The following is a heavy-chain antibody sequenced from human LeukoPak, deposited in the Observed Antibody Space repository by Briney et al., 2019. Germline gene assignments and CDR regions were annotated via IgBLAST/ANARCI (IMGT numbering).Heavy chain of an antibody. CDR2: IYYSGST. Sequence: PSETLSLTCTVSGDSISSGGYYWSWIRQHPGKGLEWIGYIYYSGSTNYNPSLKSRVTISVDTSKNQFSLKLSSVTAADTAVYYCARDLNRYSSDWVSIWGQGTMVTVSS. CDR3: ARDLNRYSSDWVSI. V-gene: IGHV4-61*08. D-gene: IGHD6-19*01. J-gene: IGHJ3*02. CDR1: GDSISSGGYY.